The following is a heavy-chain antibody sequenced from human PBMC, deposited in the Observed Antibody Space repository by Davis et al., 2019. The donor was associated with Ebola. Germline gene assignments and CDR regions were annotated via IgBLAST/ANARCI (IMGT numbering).Heavy chain of an antibody. CDR1: GFAFSSSA. Sequence: GESLKISCAASGFAFSSSAMNWVRQAPGKGLEWVSSISSDSRVFYNADPVKGRFTISRDNAKNSLYLQMNSLRAEDTAVYYCVYGDYRDYWGQGTLVTVSS. J-gene: IGHJ4*02. V-gene: IGHV3-21*01. CDR2: ISSDSRVF. CDR3: VYGDYRDY. D-gene: IGHD4-17*01.